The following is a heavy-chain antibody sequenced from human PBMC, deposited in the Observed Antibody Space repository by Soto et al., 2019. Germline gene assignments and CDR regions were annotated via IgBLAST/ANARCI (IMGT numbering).Heavy chain of an antibody. J-gene: IGHJ4*02. CDR1: GFTFSSYG. V-gene: IGHV3-33*01. Sequence: QVQLVESGGGVVQPGRSLRLSCAASGFTFSSYGMHWVRQAPGKGLEWVAVIWYDGSNKYYADSVKGRFTISRDNSKNTLYLPMTSLRAEDTAVYYCARDYDRSGYPRYYFDYWGQGTLVTVSS. CDR2: IWYDGSNK. CDR3: ARDYDRSGYPRYYFDY. D-gene: IGHD3-22*01.